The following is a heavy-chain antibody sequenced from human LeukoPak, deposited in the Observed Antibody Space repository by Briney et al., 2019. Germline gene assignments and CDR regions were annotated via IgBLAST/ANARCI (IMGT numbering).Heavy chain of an antibody. Sequence: SETLSLTCSVSGGSINNYYWNWIRQPPGKGLEWIGYIYYSGSTNYNPSLKSRVTISVDTSKNQFSLKLSSVTAADTAVYYCARTGYSSGWFDYWGQGTLVTVSS. V-gene: IGHV4-59*01. CDR2: IYYSGST. D-gene: IGHD6-19*01. CDR3: ARTGYSSGWFDY. J-gene: IGHJ4*02. CDR1: GGSINNYY.